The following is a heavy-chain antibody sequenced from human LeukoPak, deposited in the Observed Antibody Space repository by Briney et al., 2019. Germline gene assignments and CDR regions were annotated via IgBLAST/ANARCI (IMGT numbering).Heavy chain of an antibody. J-gene: IGHJ4*02. D-gene: IGHD2-21*02. CDR2: ISGSGGST. CDR1: GFTFSSYA. Sequence: GGSLRLSGAASGFTFSSYAMSWVRQAPGKGLEWVSAISGSGGSTYYADSVKGRFTISRDNSKNTLYLQMNSLRAEDTAVYYCAKTLVLVTAIPYYFDYWGQGTLVTVSS. V-gene: IGHV3-23*01. CDR3: AKTLVLVTAIPYYFDY.